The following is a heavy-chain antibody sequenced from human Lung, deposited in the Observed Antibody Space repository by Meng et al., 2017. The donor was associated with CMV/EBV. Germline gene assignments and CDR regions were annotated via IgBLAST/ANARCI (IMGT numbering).Heavy chain of an antibody. Sequence: QGPLVQSGAAVKKPGASVKVSCKASGYTVTDYYIPWVRQAPGQWLEWMGWINPNDDTNYAQNFQGRVTMTRDMSINTVYMELSRLTSDDTAVYYCARSSGWSRFDYWGLGTLVTVSS. CDR2: INPNDDT. D-gene: IGHD6-19*01. CDR1: GYTVTDYY. CDR3: ARSSGWSRFDY. J-gene: IGHJ4*02. V-gene: IGHV1-2*02.